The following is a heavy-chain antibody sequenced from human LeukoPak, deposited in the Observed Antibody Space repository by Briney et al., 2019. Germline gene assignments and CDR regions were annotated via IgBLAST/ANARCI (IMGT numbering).Heavy chain of an antibody. V-gene: IGHV3-15*01. J-gene: IGHJ4*02. CDR2: IKSKTDGGTT. CDR1: GFTFSNAW. CDR3: TTSRLGLQPYCSSTSCYEVWDY. D-gene: IGHD2-2*01. Sequence: GGSLRLSCAASGFTFSNAWMSWVRQAPGKGLEWVGRIKSKTDGGTTDYAAPVKGRFTISRDDSKNTLYLQMNSLKTEDTAVYYCTTSRLGLQPYCSSTSCYEVWDYWGQGTLVTVSS.